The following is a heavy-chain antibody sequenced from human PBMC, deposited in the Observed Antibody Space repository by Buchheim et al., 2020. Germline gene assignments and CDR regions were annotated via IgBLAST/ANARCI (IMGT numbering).Heavy chain of an antibody. CDR3: ATIVVVTY. D-gene: IGHD3-22*01. Sequence: QVQLVESGGGVVQPGRSLRLSCAASGFTFSSYGMHWVRQAPGKGLEWVAVISYDGSNKYYADSVKGRFPISRDNSKNTLYLQMNSLRAEDTAVYYCATIVVVTYWGQGTL. CDR2: ISYDGSNK. CDR1: GFTFSSYG. J-gene: IGHJ4*02. V-gene: IGHV3-30*03.